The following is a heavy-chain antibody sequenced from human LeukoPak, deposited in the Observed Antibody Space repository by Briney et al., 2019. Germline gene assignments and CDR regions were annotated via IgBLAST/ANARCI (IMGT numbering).Heavy chain of an antibody. Sequence: PSETLSLTCAVYGGSFSGYYWSWIRQPPGKGLEWIGEINHSGSTNYNPSLKSRVTISVDTSKNQFSLKLSSVTAADTAVYYCARSSILLGSGGSHDYWGQGTLVTVSS. J-gene: IGHJ4*02. CDR1: GGSFSGYY. V-gene: IGHV4-34*01. D-gene: IGHD2-15*01. CDR3: ARSSILLGSGGSHDY. CDR2: INHSGST.